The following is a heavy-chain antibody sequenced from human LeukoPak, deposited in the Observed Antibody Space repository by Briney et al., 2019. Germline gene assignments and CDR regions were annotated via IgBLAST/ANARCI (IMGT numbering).Heavy chain of an antibody. V-gene: IGHV1-18*01. CDR1: GYTFTSYG. CDR3: AREVGIAAAGIPDY. J-gene: IGHJ4*02. Sequence: GASVKVSCKASGYTFTSYGISWVRQAPGQGLEWMGWISAYNGNTNYAQKLQGRVTMTTDTSTSTAYMELRSLRSDDTAVYCCAREVGIAAAGIPDYWGQGTLVTVSS. D-gene: IGHD6-13*01. CDR2: ISAYNGNT.